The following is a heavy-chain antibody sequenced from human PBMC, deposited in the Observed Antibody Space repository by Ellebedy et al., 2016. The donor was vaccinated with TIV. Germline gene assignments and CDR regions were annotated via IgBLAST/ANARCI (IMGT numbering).Heavy chain of an antibody. V-gene: IGHV3-23*01. J-gene: IGHJ5*02. CDR1: GFTFSSYA. D-gene: IGHD2-2*01. Sequence: GESLKISCAASGFTFSSYAMSWVRQAPGKGLEWVSAISGSGGSTYYADSVKGRFTISRDNAKNSLYLQMNSLRAEDTAVYYCARVRVGYCSSTSCPYAKWFDPWGQGTLVTVSS. CDR2: ISGSGGST. CDR3: ARVRVGYCSSTSCPYAKWFDP.